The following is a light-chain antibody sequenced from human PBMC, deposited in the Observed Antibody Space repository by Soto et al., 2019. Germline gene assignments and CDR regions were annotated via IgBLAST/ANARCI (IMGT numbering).Light chain of an antibody. V-gene: IGKV1-39*01. CDR3: QQSYIAPYT. CDR1: QAIRTF. Sequence: DIQMTQSPSSLSPSVGDRVTITCRASQAIRTFLNWYRQKPGKAPELLVYYGSTLHSGVSSRFNGSGSGTDFTLTMTSLQPEDSATYYCQQSYIAPYTFGQGTKL. CDR2: YGS. J-gene: IGKJ2*01.